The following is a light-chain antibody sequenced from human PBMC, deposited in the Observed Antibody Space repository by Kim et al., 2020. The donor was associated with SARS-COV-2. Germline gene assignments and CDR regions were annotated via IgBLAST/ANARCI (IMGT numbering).Light chain of an antibody. CDR3: AAWDDSLNGPV. J-gene: IGLJ3*02. CDR2: SNN. V-gene: IGLV1-44*01. Sequence: QSVLTQPPSASGTPGQRVTISCSGSSSNIGSNTVNWYQQLPGTAPKLLIYSNNQRPSGVPARFSGSKSGTSASLAISGLQSEDEADYYCAAWDDSLNGPVFGGGPQLTVL. CDR1: SSNIGSNT.